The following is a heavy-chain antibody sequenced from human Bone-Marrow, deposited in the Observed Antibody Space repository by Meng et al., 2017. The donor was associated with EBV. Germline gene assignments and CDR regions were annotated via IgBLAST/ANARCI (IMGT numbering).Heavy chain of an antibody. D-gene: IGHD3-10*01. Sequence: QVQLGGAGGGVVQPWRSLRLSCAASGFTFSSYGMHWVRQAPGKGLEWVAVIWYDGSNKYYADSVKGRFTISRDNSKNTLYLQMNSLRAEDTAVYYCARDSSGSGSYYHFDYWGQGTLVTVSS. CDR3: ARDSSGSGSYYHFDY. J-gene: IGHJ4*02. CDR1: GFTFSSYG. V-gene: IGHV3-33*01. CDR2: IWYDGSNK.